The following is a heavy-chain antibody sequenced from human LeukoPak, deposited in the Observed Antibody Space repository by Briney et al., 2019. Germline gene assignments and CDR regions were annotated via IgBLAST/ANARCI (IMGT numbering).Heavy chain of an antibody. J-gene: IGHJ4*02. CDR3: ARGAESAAAPFFDY. V-gene: IGHV1-46*01. CDR1: GYTFASYG. D-gene: IGHD6-13*01. Sequence: ASVKVPCKASGYTFASYGISWVRQAPGQGLEWMGIINPSGGSTSYAQKFQGRVTMTRDMSTSTVYMELSSLRSEDTAVYYCARGAESAAAPFFDYWGQGTLVTVSS. CDR2: INPSGGST.